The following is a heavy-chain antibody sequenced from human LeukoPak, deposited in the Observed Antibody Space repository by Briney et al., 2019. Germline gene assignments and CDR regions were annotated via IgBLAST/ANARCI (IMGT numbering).Heavy chain of an antibody. CDR2: IYYSGST. CDR3: ARDGKYYYGMDV. V-gene: IGHV4-59*01. CDR1: GGSISSYY. D-gene: IGHD1-14*01. Sequence: SETLSLTCTVSGGSISSYYWSWIRQPPGKGLEWIGYIYYSGSTNYNPSLKSRVTISVDTSKNQFSLKLSSVTAADTAVYYCARDGKYYYGMDVWGQGTTVTVSS. J-gene: IGHJ6*02.